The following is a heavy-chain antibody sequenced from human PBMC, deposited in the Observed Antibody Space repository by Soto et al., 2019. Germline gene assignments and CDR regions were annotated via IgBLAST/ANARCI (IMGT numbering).Heavy chain of an antibody. V-gene: IGHV3-30*03. Sequence: QVQLVESGGGVVQPGRSLRLSCAASGFTFSSYGIHWVRQAPGKGLEWVAVISYDGSNKYYADSVKGRFTISRDNSKNTLYLQMNSLRAEDTAVYYCAGPPYGSSSWCGFFQHWGQGTLVTVSS. D-gene: IGHD6-13*01. CDR1: GFTFSSYG. CDR2: ISYDGSNK. J-gene: IGHJ1*01. CDR3: AGPPYGSSSWCGFFQH.